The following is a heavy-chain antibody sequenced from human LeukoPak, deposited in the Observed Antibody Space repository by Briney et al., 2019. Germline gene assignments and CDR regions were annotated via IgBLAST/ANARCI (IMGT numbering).Heavy chain of an antibody. D-gene: IGHD6-19*01. CDR2: TNPNSGGT. J-gene: IGHJ5*02. V-gene: IGHV1-2*06. CDR1: GYTFTGYY. CDR3: ARVASRIAVAASTGWFDP. Sequence: ASVKVSCKAYGYTFTGYYINWVRQAPGQGLEWMGRTNPNSGGTKYAQKFQGRVTMTRDTSISTAYMELRRLRSDDTAVYYCARVASRIAVAASTGWFDPWGQGTLVTVSS.